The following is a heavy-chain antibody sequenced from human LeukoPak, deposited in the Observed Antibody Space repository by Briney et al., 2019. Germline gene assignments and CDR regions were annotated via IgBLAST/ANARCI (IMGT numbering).Heavy chain of an antibody. CDR3: ARDWSYYYDSSGFPGFDY. CDR2: INTNTGNP. V-gene: IGHV7-4-1*02. J-gene: IGHJ4*02. CDR1: GYTFTSYA. Sequence: ASVKVSCKASGYTFTSYAMNWVRQAPGQGLEWMGWINTNTGNPTYAQGFTGRFVFSLDTSVSTAYLQISSLKAEDTAVYYCARDWSYYYDSSGFPGFDYWGQGTLVTVSS. D-gene: IGHD3-22*01.